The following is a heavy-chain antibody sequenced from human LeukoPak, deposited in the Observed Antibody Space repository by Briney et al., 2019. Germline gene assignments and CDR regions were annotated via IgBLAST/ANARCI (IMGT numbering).Heavy chain of an antibody. CDR2: LYSDGNT. Sequence: GGSLRLSCAASGFTVITNDMTWVRQAPGKGLEWVSVLYSDGNTKYADSVQGRFTISRDNAKNLLYLQMSSLRAEDTAVYYCARARIDYWGQGTLVTVSS. D-gene: IGHD1-14*01. J-gene: IGHJ4*02. CDR1: GFTVITND. V-gene: IGHV3-53*01. CDR3: ARARIDY.